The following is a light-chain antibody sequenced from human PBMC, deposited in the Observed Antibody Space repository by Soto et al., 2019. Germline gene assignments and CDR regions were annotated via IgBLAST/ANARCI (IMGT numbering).Light chain of an antibody. V-gene: IGKV3-20*01. CDR2: GAS. CDR3: QQYGSSPRT. J-gene: IGKJ1*01. Sequence: ETVLMQSPGTLSLSPGERATLSCRASQSVSSSFLAWYQQKPGQAPRLLIYGASRRATGIPDRYSGSGSGTDFTLTISRLEPEDFAVYYCQQYGSSPRTFGQGTKVDIK. CDR1: QSVSSSF.